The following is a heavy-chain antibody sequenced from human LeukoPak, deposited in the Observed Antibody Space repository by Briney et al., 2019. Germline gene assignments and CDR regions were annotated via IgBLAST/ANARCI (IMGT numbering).Heavy chain of an antibody. V-gene: IGHV1-69*13. CDR3: RRHTRYFDWLLPLDY. J-gene: IGHJ4*02. Sequence: SSLKDSCKASGGTYSSYAISWVRQAPGQGLEWMGGIIPIFGTANYAQKLQCRVTINADESTSTAYMELSSLRSEDFFFSSRRRHTRYFDWLLPLDYWGQGTLVTVSS. CDR1: GGTYSSYA. CDR2: IIPIFGTA. D-gene: IGHD3-9*01.